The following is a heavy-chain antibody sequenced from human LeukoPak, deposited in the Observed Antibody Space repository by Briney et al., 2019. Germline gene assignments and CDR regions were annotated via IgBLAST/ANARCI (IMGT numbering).Heavy chain of an antibody. CDR2: ISAYNGNT. D-gene: IGHD6-6*01. CDR3: ARAPSYSSSSGEFDY. CDR1: AYMFTSYG. V-gene: IGHV1-18*01. Sequence: SVNVSCQAFAYMFTSYGMSWVREAPGQGLEWVGWISAYNGNTNYAQRLQGRVTMTTDTPTSTVYMELRSLRSDDTAVYYCARAPSYSSSSGEFDYWGQGTLVTVSS. J-gene: IGHJ4*02.